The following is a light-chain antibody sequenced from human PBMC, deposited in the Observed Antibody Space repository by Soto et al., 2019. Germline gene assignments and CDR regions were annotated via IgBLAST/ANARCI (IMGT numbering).Light chain of an antibody. CDR1: SSDVGGYNY. CDR3: SPYTSSSTRV. Sequence: QSALTQPASVSGSPGQSITISCTGTSSDVGGYNYVSWYQQHPGKAPKLMIYEVSNRPSGVSNRFSGSKSGNTASLTISGLQAEDEADYYCSPYTSSSTRVFGTGTKGTV. V-gene: IGLV2-14*01. J-gene: IGLJ1*01. CDR2: EVS.